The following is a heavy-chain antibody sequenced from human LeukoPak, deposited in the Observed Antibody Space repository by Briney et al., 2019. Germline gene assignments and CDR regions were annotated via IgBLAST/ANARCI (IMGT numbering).Heavy chain of an antibody. J-gene: IGHJ4*02. CDR2: INPNSGGT. CDR3: ARSPSGSKAAKY. V-gene: IGHV1-2*02. CDR1: GYTFTGYY. Sequence: GASVKVSCKASGYTFTGYYMHWVRQAPGQGLEWMGWINPNSGGTNYAQKFQGRVTMTRDTSISTAYMELSRLRSDDTVVYYCARSPSGSKAAKYWGQGTLVTVSS. D-gene: IGHD6-13*01.